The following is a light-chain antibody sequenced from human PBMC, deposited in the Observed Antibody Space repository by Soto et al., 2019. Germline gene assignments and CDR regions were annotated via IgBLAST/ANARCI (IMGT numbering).Light chain of an antibody. CDR3: QQYDNLPFT. Sequence: DIQMTQSPSSLSASVGDRVTIACQASQAIDKYLNWYQQKPGKAPKLLIYTASNLETGVPSRFSGSGFGTDFTLTISSLQPEDIATYYCQQYDNLPFTFGPGTKVDI. CDR2: TAS. CDR1: QAIDKY. V-gene: IGKV1-33*01. J-gene: IGKJ3*01.